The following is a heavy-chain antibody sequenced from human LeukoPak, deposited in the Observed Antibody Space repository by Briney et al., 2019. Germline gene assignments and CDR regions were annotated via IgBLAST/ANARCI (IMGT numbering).Heavy chain of an antibody. CDR3: ATSSWYRLAY. CDR1: GFTFSDSL. Sequence: PAGGSLRLSCAASGFTFSDSLMSWVRQAPGKGLEWVGRSRNKADSYTAEYAASVKGRFTISRDESKNSLYLQISSLETEDAAVYDCATSSWYRLAYWGQGSLVTVSS. CDR2: SRNKADSYTA. J-gene: IGHJ4*02. V-gene: IGHV3-72*01. D-gene: IGHD6-13*01.